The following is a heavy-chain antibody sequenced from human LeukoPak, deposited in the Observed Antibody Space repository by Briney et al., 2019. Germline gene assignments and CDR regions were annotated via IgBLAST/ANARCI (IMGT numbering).Heavy chain of an antibody. J-gene: IGHJ4*02. V-gene: IGHV4-39*01. CDR1: GGSISSSSYY. CDR3: GTPSAAAGDRTIDY. CDR2: IYYTGTT. D-gene: IGHD6-13*01. Sequence: PSETLSLTCTVSGGSISSSSYYWGWIRQPPGKGLEWIGSIYYTGTTYYNPSLKSRVTISVDTSKIQFSLKLSSMTAADTAVYYCGTPSAAAGDRTIDYWGQGTLVTVSS.